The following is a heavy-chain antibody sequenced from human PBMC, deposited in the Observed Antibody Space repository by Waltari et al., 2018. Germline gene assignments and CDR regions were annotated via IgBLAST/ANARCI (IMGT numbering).Heavy chain of an antibody. D-gene: IGHD6-13*01. Sequence: EVQLLESGGGLVQPGGSLRLSCTASGFTFSSFAMSWVRQGPGKGLEWVSSISGSGGATYYADSVKGRFTISRDNSKNTLYLQMNGLSAEDAAVYHCAKDLSSSATRGPYFHYGMDVWGQGTTVTVSS. J-gene: IGHJ6*02. V-gene: IGHV3-23*01. CDR3: AKDLSSSATRGPYFHYGMDV. CDR2: ISGSGGAT. CDR1: GFTFSSFA.